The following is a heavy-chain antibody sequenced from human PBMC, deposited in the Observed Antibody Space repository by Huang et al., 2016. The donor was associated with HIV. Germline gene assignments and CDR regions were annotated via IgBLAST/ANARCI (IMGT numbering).Heavy chain of an antibody. Sequence: EVQLVESGGGLVQPGGSLRLSCAASGFSISSYWMHWVRQAPGKGRVWVSRINSDGSSTSYADSGKGRFTSSRDNAKNTLYLQMNSLRAEDTAVYYCARDPRIQSWLNFFDYWGQGTLVSVSS. CDR3: ARDPRIQSWLNFFDY. CDR1: GFSISSYW. V-gene: IGHV3-74*01. J-gene: IGHJ4*02. CDR2: INSDGSST. D-gene: IGHD3-22*01.